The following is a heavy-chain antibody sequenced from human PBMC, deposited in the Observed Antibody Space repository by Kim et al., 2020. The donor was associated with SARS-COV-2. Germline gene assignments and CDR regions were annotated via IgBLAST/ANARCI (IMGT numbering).Heavy chain of an antibody. CDR3: LGSTDYYDSTLNPYYFDY. J-gene: IGHJ4*02. V-gene: IGHV3-73*01. CDR2: IRSKANTYAT. CDR1: GFTFSGSA. D-gene: IGHD3-22*01. Sequence: GGSLRLSCAASGFTFSGSALHWVRQASGKGLEWVGRIRSKANTYATAYAASVKGRFTISRDDSKNTAYLQMDSLKTEDTAVYYCLGSTDYYDSTLNPYYFDYWGQGTQVTVSS.